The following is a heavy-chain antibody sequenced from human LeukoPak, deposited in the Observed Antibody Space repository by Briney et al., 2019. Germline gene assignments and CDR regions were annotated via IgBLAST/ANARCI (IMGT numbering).Heavy chain of an antibody. Sequence: TSSETLSLTCTVSGGSISSYYWSWIRQPPGKGLEWIGYIYYSGSTKYNPSLKSRVTISVDTSKNQFSLKLSSVTAADTAVYYCARGARAGYNLEPFDYWGQGTLVTVSS. J-gene: IGHJ4*02. CDR1: GGSISSYY. V-gene: IGHV4-59*08. CDR2: IYYSGST. CDR3: ARGARAGYNLEPFDY. D-gene: IGHD5-24*01.